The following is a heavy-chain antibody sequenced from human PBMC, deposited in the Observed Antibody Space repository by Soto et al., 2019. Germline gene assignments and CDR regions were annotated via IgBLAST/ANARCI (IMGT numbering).Heavy chain of an antibody. CDR3: AREGSGYSF. J-gene: IGHJ4*02. D-gene: IGHD5-12*01. Sequence: SVNVSCEARGGGLRSLGNSWRRQAPGQGLEWMGGIVPVFGRPNYAQRFRGRLTITADESTSTGYMEPISLRSDDPAVYYCAREGSGYSFWGEGTYGAVSS. V-gene: IGHV1-69*13. CDR2: IVPVFGRP. CDR1: GGGLRSLG.